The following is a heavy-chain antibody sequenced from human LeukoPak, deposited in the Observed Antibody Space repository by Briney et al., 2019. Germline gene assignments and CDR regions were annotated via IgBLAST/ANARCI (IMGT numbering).Heavy chain of an antibody. CDR3: ARGGDGYNLSFDY. J-gene: IGHJ4*02. Sequence: GRSLRLSCAASGFTFSSYAMHWVRQAPGKGLEWVAVISYDGSNKYYADSVKGRFTISRDNSKNALYLQMNSLRAEDTAVYYCARGGDGYNLSFDYWGQGTLVTVSS. D-gene: IGHD5-24*01. V-gene: IGHV3-30-3*01. CDR1: GFTFSSYA. CDR2: ISYDGSNK.